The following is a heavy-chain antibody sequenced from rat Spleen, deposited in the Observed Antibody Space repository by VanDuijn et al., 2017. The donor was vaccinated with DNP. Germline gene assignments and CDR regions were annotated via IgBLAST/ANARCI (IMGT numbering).Heavy chain of an antibody. V-gene: IGHV4-2*01. Sequence: EVKLVESGGGLVQPGRSLKLSCAASGFNFNDYWMGWVRQAPGKGLEWIGEINKDSRTIKYAPSLKDKFTVSRDNAQNTLYLQMSKVGSEDTAIYYCGRGRFGIVYRGQGVRVTVSS. D-gene: IGHD4-3*01. CDR1: GFNFNDYW. J-gene: IGHJ2*01. CDR3: GRGRFGIVY. CDR2: INKDSRTI.